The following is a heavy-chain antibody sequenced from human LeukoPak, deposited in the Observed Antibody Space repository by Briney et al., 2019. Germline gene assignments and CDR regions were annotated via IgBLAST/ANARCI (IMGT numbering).Heavy chain of an antibody. CDR1: GFTFSSYG. CDR2: IWYGGSNK. V-gene: IGHV3-30*02. J-gene: IGHJ4*02. CDR3: AKDRDMTIFGVVTQYYFDY. Sequence: SGGSLRLSCAASGFTFSSYGMHWVRQAPCKGLEWVAVIWYGGSNKYYADSVKGRFTISRDNSKNTLYLQMNSLRAEDTAVYYCAKDRDMTIFGVVTQYYFDYWGQGTLVTVSS. D-gene: IGHD3-3*01.